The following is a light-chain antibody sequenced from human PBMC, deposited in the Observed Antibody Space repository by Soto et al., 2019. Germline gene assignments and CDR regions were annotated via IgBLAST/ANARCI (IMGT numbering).Light chain of an antibody. V-gene: IGKV3-11*01. CDR3: QQRSNWPPIT. CDR1: QSISSY. Sequence: EIVLTQSPATLSLSPGESATLSCRASQSISSYLAWYQQKPGQAPRLLIYDASNRATGIPARFSGSGSGTDFTLTISSLEPEDCAVYYCQQRSNWPPITFGQGTRL. CDR2: DAS. J-gene: IGKJ5*01.